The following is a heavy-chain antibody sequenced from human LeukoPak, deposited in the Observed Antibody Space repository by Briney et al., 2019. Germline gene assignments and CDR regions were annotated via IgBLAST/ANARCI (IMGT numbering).Heavy chain of an antibody. V-gene: IGHV6-1*01. D-gene: IGHD6-19*01. J-gene: IGHJ4*02. CDR3: ARGSAVAGGVIDSFDY. CDR2: TYDRSKWYN. Sequence: SQTLSLTFAISGDSVSSNSAAWNWIRQSPSRGLEWLGRTYDRSKWYNDYAVSVKSRITINTDTSKNPFSLQLNSVTPEDTAVYYCARGSAVAGGVIDSFDYWGQGTLVTVSS. CDR1: GDSVSSNSAA.